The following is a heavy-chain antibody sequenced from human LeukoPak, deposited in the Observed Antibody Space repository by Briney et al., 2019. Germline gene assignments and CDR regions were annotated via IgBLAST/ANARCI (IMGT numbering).Heavy chain of an antibody. CDR2: IRYDDSQ. J-gene: IGHJ5*02. Sequence: GESLKISCAASGFTLTEYGIHWVRQAPGKGLEWLSFIRYDDSQYYADSVKGRFTISRDNSKNTLFLQMHSLRSEDTAVYYCAKDPVNHCASSVCYGLQSWGQGTLVIVSS. CDR3: AKDPVNHCASSVCYGLQS. V-gene: IGHV3-30*02. CDR1: GFTLTEYG. D-gene: IGHD3-22*01.